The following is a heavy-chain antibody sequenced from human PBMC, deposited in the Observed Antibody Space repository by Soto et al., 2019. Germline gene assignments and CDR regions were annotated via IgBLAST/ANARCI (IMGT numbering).Heavy chain of an antibody. CDR3: AKAEDPGIAVAGVDY. CDR2: ISYDGSNK. V-gene: IGHV3-30*18. D-gene: IGHD6-19*01. J-gene: IGHJ4*02. Sequence: GGSLRLSCAASGFTFSSYGMHWVRQAPGKGLEWVAVISYDGSNKYYADSVKGRFTISRDNSKNTLYPQMNSLRAEDTAVYYCAKAEDPGIAVAGVDYWGQGTLVTVSS. CDR1: GFTFSSYG.